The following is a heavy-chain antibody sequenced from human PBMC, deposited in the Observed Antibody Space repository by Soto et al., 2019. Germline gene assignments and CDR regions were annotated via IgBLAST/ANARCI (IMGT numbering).Heavy chain of an antibody. CDR2: IKQDGSEK. Sequence: PGGSLRLSCAASGFTFSSYWMSWVRQAPGKGLEWVANIKQDGSEKYYVDSVKGRFTISRDNAKNSLYLQMNSLRAEDTAVYYCARRADYIWGSYRYTDHGYYYYMDVWSKGTTVTVSS. CDR1: GFTFSSYW. J-gene: IGHJ6*03. V-gene: IGHV3-7*01. D-gene: IGHD3-16*02. CDR3: ARRADYIWGSYRYTDHGYYYYMDV.